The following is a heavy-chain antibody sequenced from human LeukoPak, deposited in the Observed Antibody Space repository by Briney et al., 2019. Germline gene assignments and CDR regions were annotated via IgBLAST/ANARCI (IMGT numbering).Heavy chain of an antibody. J-gene: IGHJ6*02. V-gene: IGHV4-34*01. CDR2: INHSGST. CDR3: ARAAGFWSAKPFHYYGMDV. D-gene: IGHD3-3*01. Sequence: SETLSLTCAVSGGSFSSYYWSWIRQPPGKGLEWIGEINHSGSTNYNPSLKSRVTISVDTSKNQFSLKLSSVTAADTAVYYCARAAGFWSAKPFHYYGMDVWGQGTTVTVSS. CDR1: GGSFSSYY.